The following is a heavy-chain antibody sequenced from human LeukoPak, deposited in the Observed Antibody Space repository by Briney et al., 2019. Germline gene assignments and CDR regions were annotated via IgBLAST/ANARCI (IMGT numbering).Heavy chain of an antibody. J-gene: IGHJ6*02. Sequence: GGSLRLSCAASGFTFSNAWMNWVRQPPGKGPEWISYISSNGGTTTYVDSVKGRFTISRDNAKNSLYLQMNSLRADDTAVYYCARSNYYTVDVWGQGTAVTVSS. CDR1: GFTFSNAW. CDR2: ISSNGGTT. CDR3: ARSNYYTVDV. V-gene: IGHV3-48*01.